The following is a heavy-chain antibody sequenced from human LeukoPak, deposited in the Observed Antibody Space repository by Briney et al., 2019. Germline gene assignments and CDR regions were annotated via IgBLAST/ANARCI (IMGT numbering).Heavy chain of an antibody. J-gene: IGHJ4*02. V-gene: IGHV3-15*01. CDR2: IKSKTDGGTT. D-gene: IGHD4-17*01. Sequence: PGGSLRLSCAASGFTFSNAWMSWVRQAPGKGLEWVGRIKSKTDGGTTDYAAPVKGRFTISRDDSKNTLYLQMNSLKTEDTAVYYCTTDGGDYLTTYFDYWGQGTLVTVSS. CDR1: GFTFSNAW. CDR3: TTDGGDYLTTYFDY.